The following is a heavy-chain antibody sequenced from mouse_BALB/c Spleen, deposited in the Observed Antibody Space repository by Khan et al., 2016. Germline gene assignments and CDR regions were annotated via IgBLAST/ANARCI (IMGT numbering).Heavy chain of an antibody. D-gene: IGHD2-3*01. CDR2: IWGGGST. CDR1: GFSLTDYG. CDR3: AKSPVYDLYAMDY. V-gene: IGHV2-6-5*01. Sequence: QVQLKESGPGLVAPSQSLSITCTVSGFSLTDYGVSWIRQPPGKGLEWLGVIWGGGSTYYNSALKSRLSIINDNSKSQDFLKMNSLLTDDTAMYYCAKSPVYDLYAMDYWGQGTSVTVSS. J-gene: IGHJ4*01.